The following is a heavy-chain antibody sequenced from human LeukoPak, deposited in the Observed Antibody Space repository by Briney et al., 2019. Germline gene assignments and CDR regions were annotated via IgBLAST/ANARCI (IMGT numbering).Heavy chain of an antibody. D-gene: IGHD4-11*01. Sequence: GGSLRLSCAASGFTFSSYSMNWARQAPGRGLEWVSSISSSSSYIYYADSVKGRFTISRDNAKNSLYLQMNSLRAEDTAVYYCARDSYSNYGYWGQGTLVTVSS. CDR3: ARDSYSNYGY. CDR1: GFTFSSYS. V-gene: IGHV3-21*01. CDR2: ISSSSSYI. J-gene: IGHJ4*02.